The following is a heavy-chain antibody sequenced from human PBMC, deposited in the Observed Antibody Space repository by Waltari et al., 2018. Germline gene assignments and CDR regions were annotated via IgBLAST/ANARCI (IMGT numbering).Heavy chain of an antibody. CDR1: GFTFSSFW. J-gene: IGHJ6*02. D-gene: IGHD1-1*01. Sequence: EEQLVESGGGLVQPGDSLRLSCAASGFTFSSFWMNWVRQAPGKGPLWVSRIRTVGSDTTYADSGKGRCTISRDNARITLYLQMNRLRAEDTAVYFCARVSRRTYRSPVPGRHYYYGMDVWGQGTTVTVSS. CDR2: IRTVGSDT. CDR3: ARVSRRTYRSPVPGRHYYYGMDV. V-gene: IGHV3-74*03.